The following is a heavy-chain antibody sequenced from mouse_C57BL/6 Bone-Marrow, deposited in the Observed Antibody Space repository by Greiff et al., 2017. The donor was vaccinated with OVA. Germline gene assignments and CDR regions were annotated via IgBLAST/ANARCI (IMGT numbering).Heavy chain of an antibody. CDR2: IRSKSSNYET. V-gene: IGHV10-3*01. CDR1: GFTFNTYA. D-gene: IGHD3-3*01. J-gene: IGHJ4*01. CDR3: VRVGDWSYAMDY. Sequence: EVQLVESGGGLVQPKGSLKLSCAASGFTFNTYAMHWVRQAPGKGLEWVARIRSKSSNYETYYADSGKDRFTISRDDSQSMLYLQMNNLKTEDTAMYYCVRVGDWSYAMDYWGQGTSVTVSS.